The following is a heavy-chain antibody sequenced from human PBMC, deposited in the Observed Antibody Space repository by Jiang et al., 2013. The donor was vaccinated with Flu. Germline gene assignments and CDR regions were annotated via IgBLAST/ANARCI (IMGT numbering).Heavy chain of an antibody. D-gene: IGHD1-1*01. Sequence: QTLSLTCVISGDSISNNVVAWNWIRQSPSRGLEWLGKTRYISRWLTEYSVSMQGRITINPDTSKNQLSLQLDSATPEDTAIYYCVRDYNWAFDSWGQGTLVTVSS. V-gene: IGHV6-1*01. CDR2: TRYISRWLT. J-gene: IGHJ5*01. CDR1: GDSISNNVVA. CDR3: VRDYNWAFDS.